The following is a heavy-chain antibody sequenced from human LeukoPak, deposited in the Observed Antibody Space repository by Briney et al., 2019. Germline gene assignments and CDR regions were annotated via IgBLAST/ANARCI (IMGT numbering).Heavy chain of an antibody. D-gene: IGHD3-9*01. CDR3: ARKYFDWSSGAHRWFDP. V-gene: IGHV4-59*12. CDR2: IYYSGST. Sequence: SETLSLTCTVSGGSISSYYWGWIRQPPGKGLEWIGYIYYSGSTNYNPSLKSRVTISLDTSKNQFSLKLSSVTAADTALYYCARKYFDWSSGAHRWFDPWGQGTLVTVSS. J-gene: IGHJ5*02. CDR1: GGSISSYY.